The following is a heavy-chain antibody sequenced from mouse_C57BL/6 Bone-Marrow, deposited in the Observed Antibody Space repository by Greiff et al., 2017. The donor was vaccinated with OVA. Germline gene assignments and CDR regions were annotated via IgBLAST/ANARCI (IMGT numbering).Heavy chain of an antibody. CDR1: GYTFTDYY. Sequence: EVQLQQSGPELVKPGASVKISCKASGYTFTDYYMNWVKQSHGKSLEWIGDINPNNGGTSYNQKFKGKATLTVDKSSSTAYMELRSLTSEDSAVYYCARGDYDDAMDYWGQGTSVTVSS. CDR2: INPNNGGT. CDR3: ARGDYDDAMDY. J-gene: IGHJ4*01. D-gene: IGHD2-4*01. V-gene: IGHV1-26*01.